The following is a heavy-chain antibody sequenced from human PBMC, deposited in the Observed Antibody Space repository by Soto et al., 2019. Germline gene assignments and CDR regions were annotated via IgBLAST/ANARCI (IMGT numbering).Heavy chain of an antibody. D-gene: IGHD6-13*01. CDR1: GYTLTSYY. CDR3: ARDSRVIAAAGPFDY. CDR2: INPSGGST. Sequence: ASVKVSCKASGYTLTSYYMHWVRQAPGQGLEWMGIINPSGGSTSYAQKFQGRVTMTRDTSTSTVYMELSSLRSEDTAVYYCARDSRVIAAAGPFDYWGQGTLVTVSS. V-gene: IGHV1-46*01. J-gene: IGHJ4*02.